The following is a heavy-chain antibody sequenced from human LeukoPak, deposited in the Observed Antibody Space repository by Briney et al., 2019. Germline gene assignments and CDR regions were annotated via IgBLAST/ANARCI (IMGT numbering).Heavy chain of an antibody. D-gene: IGHD3-3*01. CDR3: ASRSSIWSGYQDTLYYFDS. Sequence: SETLSLTCTVSGGSISSYYWSWTRQPPGKRLEWIGHIYYSGSTNYNPSLKSRVTISVDTSKNQFSLKLSSVTAADTAVYYCASRSSIWSGYQDTLYYFDSWGQGTLVTVSS. V-gene: IGHV4-59*01. J-gene: IGHJ4*02. CDR2: IYYSGST. CDR1: GGSISSYY.